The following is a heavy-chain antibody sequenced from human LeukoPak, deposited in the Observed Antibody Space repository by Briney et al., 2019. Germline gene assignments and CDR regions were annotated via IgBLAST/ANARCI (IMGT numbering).Heavy chain of an antibody. CDR1: GGSISSSSAY. CDR3: VSPRGFSYGYFDY. V-gene: IGHV4-39*01. J-gene: IGHJ4*02. D-gene: IGHD5-18*01. CDR2: IYYSKNT. Sequence: PETPCLTCTVSGGSISSSSAYWGWIRQPPGKGLEWIGSIYYSKNTYYNPSLKSRVTISADTSKNQFSLTLGSVSATDTAVYYCVSPRGFSYGYFDYWGEGTMVTVSS.